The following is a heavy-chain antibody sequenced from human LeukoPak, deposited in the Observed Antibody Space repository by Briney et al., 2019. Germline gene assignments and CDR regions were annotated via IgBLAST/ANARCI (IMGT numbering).Heavy chain of an antibody. CDR1: GFTFSSYA. V-gene: IGHV3-23*01. CDR3: ATMRWFGELSADY. Sequence: GGSLRLSCAASGFTFSSYAMSWVRQAPGKGLEWVSAISGSGGSTYYADSVKGRFTISRDNSKNTLYLQMNSLRAEDTAVYYCATMRWFGELSADYWGQGTLVTVSS. D-gene: IGHD3-10*01. CDR2: ISGSGGST. J-gene: IGHJ4*02.